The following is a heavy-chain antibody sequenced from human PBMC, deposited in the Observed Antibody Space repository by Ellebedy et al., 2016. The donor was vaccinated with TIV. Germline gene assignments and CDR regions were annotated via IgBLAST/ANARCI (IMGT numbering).Heavy chain of an antibody. V-gene: IGHV1-3*01. J-gene: IGHJ5*02. CDR1: RYTFNA. Sequence: AASVKVSCKASRYTFNAMHWVRQAPGQRLEWMGWINAGNGNTVYSQRFQGRITITRDTAATTTYMELGSLTSEDTAVYYCAGWTTYGNEFDLWGQGTLVTVSS. D-gene: IGHD4-23*01. CDR3: AGWTTYGNEFDL. CDR2: INAGNGNT.